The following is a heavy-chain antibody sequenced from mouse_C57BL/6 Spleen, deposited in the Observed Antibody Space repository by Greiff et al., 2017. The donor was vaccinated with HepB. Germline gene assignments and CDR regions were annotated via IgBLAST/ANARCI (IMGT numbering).Heavy chain of an antibody. CDR2: IYPGDGDT. CDR3: ARGTDYYAMDY. CDR1: GYAFSSYW. D-gene: IGHD3-3*01. J-gene: IGHJ4*01. Sequence: QVQLKESGAELVKPGASVKISCKASGYAFSSYWMNWVKQRPGQGLEWIGQIYPGDGDTNYNGKFKGKATLTADKSSSTAYMQLSSLTSEDSAVYFFARGTDYYAMDYWGQGTSVTVSS. V-gene: IGHV1-80*01.